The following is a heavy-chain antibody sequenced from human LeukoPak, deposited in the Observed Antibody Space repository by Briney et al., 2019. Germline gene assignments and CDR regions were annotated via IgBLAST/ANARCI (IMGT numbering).Heavy chain of an antibody. V-gene: IGHV3-30*18. CDR1: GFTFSSYG. CDR3: AKSGREGATNY. Sequence: PGGSLRFSCAASGFTFSSYGMHGVRQAPGKGLEWVAVISYDGSNKYYADSVKGRFTISRDNSKNTLYLQMNSLRAEDTAVYYCAKSGREGATNYWGQGTLVTVSS. J-gene: IGHJ4*02. D-gene: IGHD1-26*01. CDR2: ISYDGSNK.